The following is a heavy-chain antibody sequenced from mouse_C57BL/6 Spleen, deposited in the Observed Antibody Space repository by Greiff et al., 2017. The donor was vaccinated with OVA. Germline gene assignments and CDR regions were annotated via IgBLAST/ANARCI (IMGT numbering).Heavy chain of an antibody. CDR3: AIDWEDY. CDR1: GYSFTSSY. CDR2: IYPGSGNT. Sequence: VQVVESGPELVKPGASVKISCKASGYSFTSSYIHWVKQRPGQGLEWLGWIYPGSGNTKYDEKFQGKATLTAYPSSRTAYMQLSSLTSEDSAVYYCAIDWEDYWGQGTTLTVSS. J-gene: IGHJ2*01. D-gene: IGHD4-1*01. V-gene: IGHV1-66*01.